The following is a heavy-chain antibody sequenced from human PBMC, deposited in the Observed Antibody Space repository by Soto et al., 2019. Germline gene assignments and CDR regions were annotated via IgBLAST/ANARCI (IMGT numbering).Heavy chain of an antibody. V-gene: IGHV3-33*01. CDR1: GFTFSSYG. Sequence: AGGSLRLSCAASGFTFSSYGMHWVRQAPGKGLEWVAVIWYDGSNKYYADSVKGRFTISRDNSKNTLYLHMNSLRAEDTAIYYCARYTAVADPYYFDYWGQGTLVSVSS. CDR2: IWYDGSNK. D-gene: IGHD6-19*01. J-gene: IGHJ4*02. CDR3: ARYTAVADPYYFDY.